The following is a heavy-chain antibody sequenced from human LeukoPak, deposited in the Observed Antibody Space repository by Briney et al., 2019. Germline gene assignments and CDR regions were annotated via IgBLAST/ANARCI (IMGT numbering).Heavy chain of an antibody. D-gene: IGHD3-10*01. CDR1: GGSISSSSYY. J-gene: IGHJ3*02. CDR3: ARGGALGLLLWFGELTERLYAFDI. Sequence: PSETLSLTCTVSGGSISSSSYYWGWIRQPPGKGLEWIGSIYYSGSTYYNPSLKSRVTISVDTSKNQFSLKLSSVTAADTAVYYCARGGALGLLLWFGELTERLYAFDIWGQGTMVTVSS. CDR2: IYYSGST. V-gene: IGHV4-39*07.